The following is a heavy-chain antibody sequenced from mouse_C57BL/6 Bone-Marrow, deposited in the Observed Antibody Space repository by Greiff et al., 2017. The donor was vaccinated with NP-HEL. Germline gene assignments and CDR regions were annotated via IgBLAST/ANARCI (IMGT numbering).Heavy chain of an antibody. D-gene: IGHD2-4*01. CDR1: GFNIKDDY. J-gene: IGHJ2*01. Sequence: VQLQQSGAELVRPGASVKLSCTASGFNIKDDYMHWVKQRPEQGLEWIGWIDPENGDTEYASKFQGKATITADTSSNTAYLQLSSLTSEDTAVYYCTYLDYSVFDYWGQGTTLTVSS. V-gene: IGHV14-4*01. CDR2: IDPENGDT. CDR3: TYLDYSVFDY.